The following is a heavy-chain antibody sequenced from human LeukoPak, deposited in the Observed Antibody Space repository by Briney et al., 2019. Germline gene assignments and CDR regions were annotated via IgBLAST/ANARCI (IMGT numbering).Heavy chain of an antibody. CDR2: IWYDGSNK. CDR3: IAAAGTAQNFDY. V-gene: IGHV3-33*01. Sequence: GGSLRLSRAASGFTFSSYGMHWVRQAPGKGLQWVAVIWYDGSNKYYADSVKGRFTISRDNSKNTLYLQMNSLRAEDTAVYYCIAAAGTAQNFDYWGQGTLVTVSS. CDR1: GFTFSSYG. D-gene: IGHD6-13*01. J-gene: IGHJ4*02.